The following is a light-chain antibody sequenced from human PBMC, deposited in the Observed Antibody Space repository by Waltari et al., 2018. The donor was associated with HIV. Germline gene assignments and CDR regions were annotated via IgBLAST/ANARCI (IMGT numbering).Light chain of an antibody. CDR2: AAS. J-gene: IGKJ1*01. Sequence: DIQMTQSPSSLSASVGDRVTITCRASVGIRNYLAWFQQKPGKVPKLLISAASTLQSGVPSRFSGSGSGTDFTLTISSLQPEDVATYYCQKYNTALWTFGQGTKVEIK. V-gene: IGKV1-27*01. CDR3: QKYNTALWT. CDR1: VGIRNY.